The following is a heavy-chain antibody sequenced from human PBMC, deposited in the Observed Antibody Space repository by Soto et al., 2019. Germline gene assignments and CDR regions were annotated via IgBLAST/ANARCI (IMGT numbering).Heavy chain of an antibody. V-gene: IGHV5-10-1*01. CDR2: IDPSDSYT. Sequence: GESLKISCKGSGYSFTSYWISWVRQMPGKGLEWMGRIDPSDSYTNYSLSFQGHVTISADKSISTAYLQWSSLKASDTAMYYCARHFGTTVTVDYWGQGTLVTVSS. CDR3: ARHFGTTVTVDY. CDR1: GYSFTSYW. D-gene: IGHD4-17*01. J-gene: IGHJ4*02.